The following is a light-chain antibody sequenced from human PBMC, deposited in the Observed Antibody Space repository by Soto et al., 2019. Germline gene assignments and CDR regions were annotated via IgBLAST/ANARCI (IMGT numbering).Light chain of an antibody. Sequence: QSVLTQPPSASATPGQRVTVACSGSSSNIGSNTVNWYQQVPGAAPKLLIYSNNQRPSGVPDRFSGSKSGTSASLAISGLQSEDEADYYCAAWDDRLRGVVIGGGTKLTVL. CDR3: AAWDDRLRGVV. CDR1: SSNIGSNT. J-gene: IGLJ2*01. V-gene: IGLV1-44*01. CDR2: SNN.